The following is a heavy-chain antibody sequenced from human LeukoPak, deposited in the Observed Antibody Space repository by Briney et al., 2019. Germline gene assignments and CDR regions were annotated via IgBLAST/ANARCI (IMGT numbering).Heavy chain of an antibody. V-gene: IGHV4-39*01. CDR1: GDSISSSNYY. D-gene: IGHD1-1*01. J-gene: IGHJ6*02. CDR3: ARGQLALYYYNGLDV. Sequence: SETLSLTCTVSGDSISSSNYYWGWIRQPPGXXXXXXXSISYRGNTYYSSSLKSRVTISVDMSKNQFSLRLSSMTAADRAVYYCARGQLALYYYNGLDVWGQGTTVTVSS. CDR2: ISYRGNT.